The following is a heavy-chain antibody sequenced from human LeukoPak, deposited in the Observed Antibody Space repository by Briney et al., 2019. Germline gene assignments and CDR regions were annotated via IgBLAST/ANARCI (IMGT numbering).Heavy chain of an antibody. V-gene: IGHV3-11*03. D-gene: IGHD3-16*01. CDR2: ISSSGSYT. Sequence: PGGSLRLSCAASGLSYSDSYMTWIRQAPGKGLEWVSYISSSGSYTNYADSVKGRFTLSRDESRNTVYLHLNNLRVEDTAVYYCAKASWVSTADAVLWGQGTVVTVSS. J-gene: IGHJ4*02. CDR3: AKASWVSTADAVL. CDR1: GLSYSDSY.